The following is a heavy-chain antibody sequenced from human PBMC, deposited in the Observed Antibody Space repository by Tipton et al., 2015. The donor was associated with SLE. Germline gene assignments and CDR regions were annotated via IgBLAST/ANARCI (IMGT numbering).Heavy chain of an antibody. CDR1: GGSISSYY. V-gene: IGHV4-4*07. CDR2: IYTSGST. D-gene: IGHD1-26*01. Sequence: LRLSCTVSGGSISSYYWSWIRQPAGKGLEWIGRIYTSGSTNYNPSLKSRVTMSVDTSKNQFSLKLSSVTAADTAVYYCAREGGQKTNWFDPWGQGTLVTVSS. CDR3: AREGGQKTNWFDP. J-gene: IGHJ5*02.